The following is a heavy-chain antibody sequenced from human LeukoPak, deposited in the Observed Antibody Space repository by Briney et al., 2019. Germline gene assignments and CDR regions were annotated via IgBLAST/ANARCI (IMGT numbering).Heavy chain of an antibody. D-gene: IGHD3-9*01. Sequence: AAVKDSCMASGYTFTTYGPSWGRQAPGQGVEWLGWISTYDDNIKYAQSLQGRLTLTIDTSTNTAYMELRSLTSDETAVYYCARETYSDILTGTDYWGPGTLVTVSS. CDR3: ARETYSDILTGTDY. CDR1: GYTFTTYG. J-gene: IGHJ4*02. V-gene: IGHV1-18*01. CDR2: ISTYDDNI.